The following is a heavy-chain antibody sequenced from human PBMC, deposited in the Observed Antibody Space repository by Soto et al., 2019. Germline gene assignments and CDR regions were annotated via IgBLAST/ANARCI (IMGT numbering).Heavy chain of an antibody. CDR3: AKSRYNDNGCPKDL. CDR1: GFTFSSYD. V-gene: IGHV3-23*01. J-gene: IGHJ5*02. Sequence: EVQLLESGGGLVKPGGSLRLSCVGSGFTFSSYDMTWVRQAPGKGLEWVSSFSFYGRRDNTYYADSVKGRFTISRDNSRNTVYLQMDNLRVEDTAVYYCAKSRYNDNGCPKDLWGQGTMVTVSS. CDR2: FSFYGRRDNT. D-gene: IGHD1-1*01.